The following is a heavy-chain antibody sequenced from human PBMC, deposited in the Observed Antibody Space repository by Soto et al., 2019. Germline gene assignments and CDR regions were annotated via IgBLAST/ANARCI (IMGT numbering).Heavy chain of an antibody. V-gene: IGHV1-18*01. J-gene: IGHJ5*02. D-gene: IGHD3-10*01. Sequence: GASVKVSCKASGYTFTSYGISWVRQAPGQGLEWMGWISAYNGNTNYAQKLQGRVTMTTDKSKNTVDLQMNSLRAEDTAVYYCAKVGPYDSGSYMFRYNWFGPWGPGTLVTVSS. CDR2: ISAYNGNT. CDR1: GYTFTSYG. CDR3: AKVGPYDSGSYMFRYNWFGP.